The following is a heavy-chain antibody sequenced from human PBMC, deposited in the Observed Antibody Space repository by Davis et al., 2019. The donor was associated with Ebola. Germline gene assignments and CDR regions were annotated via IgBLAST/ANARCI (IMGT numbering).Heavy chain of an antibody. V-gene: IGHV3-21*04. CDR2: ISSSSSYI. CDR3: ARGFRARYYYYGMDV. Sequence: GESLKISCAASGFTFSSYSMNWVRQAPGKGLEWVSSISSSSSYIYYADSVKGRFTISRDNAKNSLYLQMNSLRAEETAVYYCARGFRARYYYYGMDVWGQGTTVTVSS. CDR1: GFTFSSYS. D-gene: IGHD3-10*01. J-gene: IGHJ6*02.